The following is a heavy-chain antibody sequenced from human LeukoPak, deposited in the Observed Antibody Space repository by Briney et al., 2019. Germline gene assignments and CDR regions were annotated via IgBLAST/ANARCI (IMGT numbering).Heavy chain of an antibody. V-gene: IGHV3-7*01. CDR2: IKEDGSDK. CDR1: GFMFSSSW. J-gene: IGHJ4*02. Sequence: GRSLRLSCAASGFMFSSSWMAWVRQAPGKGLEWVANIKEDGSDKNYVDSMKGRFTISRDNAKNSLYLQMNSLRAEDTAVYYCARDAAYGYDRFDYWGQGTQVTVSS. D-gene: IGHD5-18*01. CDR3: ARDAAYGYDRFDY.